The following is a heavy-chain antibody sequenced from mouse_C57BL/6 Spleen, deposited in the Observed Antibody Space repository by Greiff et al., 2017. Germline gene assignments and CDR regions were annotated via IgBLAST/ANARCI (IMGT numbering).Heavy chain of an antibody. CDR3: ARGGLRRGDYAMDY. J-gene: IGHJ4*01. D-gene: IGHD2-4*01. CDR1: GYAFSSYW. V-gene: IGHV1-80*01. Sequence: QVQLQQSGAELVKPGASVKISCKASGYAFSSYWMNWVKQRPGKGLEWIGQIYPGDGDTNYNGKFKGKATLTEDKSSSTAYMQLSSLTSEDSAVFFWARGGLRRGDYAMDYWGQGTSVTVSS. CDR2: IYPGDGDT.